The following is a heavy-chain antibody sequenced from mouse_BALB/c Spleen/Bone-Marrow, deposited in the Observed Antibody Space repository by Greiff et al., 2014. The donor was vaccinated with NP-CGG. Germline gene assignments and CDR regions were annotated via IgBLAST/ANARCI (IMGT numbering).Heavy chain of an antibody. Sequence: VKLVESGPGLVQPSQSLSITCTVSGFSFPNYGVHWVRQSPGKGLEWLGVIWSGGSTDYNAALISRLSISKDNSKSQVFFKMNSLQVNDTAIYYCARNPVGRNYFDYWGQGTTLTVSS. D-gene: IGHD4-1*01. J-gene: IGHJ2*01. CDR2: IWSGGST. V-gene: IGHV2-2*02. CDR3: ARNPVGRNYFDY. CDR1: GFSFPNYG.